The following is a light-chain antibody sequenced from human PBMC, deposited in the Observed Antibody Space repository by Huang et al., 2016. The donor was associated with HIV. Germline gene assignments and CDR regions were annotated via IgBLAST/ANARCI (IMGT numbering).Light chain of an antibody. V-gene: IGKV1-39*01. CDR1: QTINSY. CDR3: QQTYSSPRT. Sequence: DIQMNQSPSSLSASVGDRVTITCRASQTINSYLHWYQKKPGKAPQLLIYAASNLQSGVPSRFSGGGSGTDFTLTISSLQPEDFATYYCQQTYSSPRTFGQGTKVDIK. CDR2: AAS. J-gene: IGKJ1*01.